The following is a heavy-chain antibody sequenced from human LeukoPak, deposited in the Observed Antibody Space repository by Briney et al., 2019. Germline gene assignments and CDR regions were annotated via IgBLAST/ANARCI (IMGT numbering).Heavy chain of an antibody. CDR2: INAGNGNT. V-gene: IGHV1-3*03. CDR3: ARSQRWLQFFDY. J-gene: IGHJ4*02. D-gene: IGHD5-24*01. Sequence: GASVKVSCKASGYTFTSYAMLWVRQAPGQRLEWMGWINAGNGNTKYSQEFQRRVTITRDTSASTAYMELSSLRSEDTAVYYCARSQRWLQFFDYWGQGTLVTVSS. CDR1: GYTFTSYA.